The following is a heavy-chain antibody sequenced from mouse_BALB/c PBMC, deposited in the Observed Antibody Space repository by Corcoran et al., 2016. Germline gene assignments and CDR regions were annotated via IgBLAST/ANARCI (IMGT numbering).Heavy chain of an antibody. CDR2: IDPFNGGT. V-gene: IGHV1S135*01. D-gene: IGHD1-3*01. CDR1: GYSFTSYY. J-gene: IGHJ3*01. CDR3: AREFNFPWFAY. Sequence: EIQLQQSGPELMKPGASVKISCKASGYSFTSYYMHWVKQSHGKSLEWIGYIDPFNGGTSYNQKFKGKATLTVDKSSSTAYMHLGSLTSEDSAVYYCAREFNFPWFAYWGQGTLVTVSA.